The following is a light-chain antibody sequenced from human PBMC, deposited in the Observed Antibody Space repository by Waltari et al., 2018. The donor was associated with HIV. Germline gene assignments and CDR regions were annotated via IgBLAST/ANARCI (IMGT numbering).Light chain of an antibody. V-gene: IGLV2-14*01. CDR1: SSDVGGYNY. J-gene: IGLJ2*01. CDR3: SSYTSSSTLVV. CDR2: EVS. Sequence: QSALTQPASVSGSPGQSITISCTGTSSDVGGYNYVSWYQQHPGKAPKLMIYEVSNRPSGFSNRFSGSKSGNTASLTISGLQAEDVADYYCSSYTSSSTLVVFGGGTKLTVL.